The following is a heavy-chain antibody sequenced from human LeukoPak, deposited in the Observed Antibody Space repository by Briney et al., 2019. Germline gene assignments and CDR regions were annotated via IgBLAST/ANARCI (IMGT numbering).Heavy chain of an antibody. V-gene: IGHV3-23*01. CDR1: GFTFSSYA. Sequence: PGGSLRLSCAASGFTFSSYAMSWVRQAPGKGLEWVSAISGSGGSTYYADSVRGRFTISRDNSKNTLYLQMNSLRAEDTAVYYCAKAGTVVPAAMGPNLDYWGQGTLVTVSS. CDR2: ISGSGGST. CDR3: AKAGTVVPAAMGPNLDY. D-gene: IGHD2-2*01. J-gene: IGHJ4*02.